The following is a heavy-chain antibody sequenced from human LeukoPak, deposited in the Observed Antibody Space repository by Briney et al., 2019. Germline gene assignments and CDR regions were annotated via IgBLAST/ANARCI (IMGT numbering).Heavy chain of an antibody. CDR3: AKDRSRHYFDY. CDR1: GFTFSSYA. Sequence: GGSLRLSCAASGFTFSSYAMSWVRQAPEKGLEWVSTISGSGGGTYYADSVKGRFTISRDNSKNTLYLQMNSLRAEDTAVYYCAKDRSRHYFDYWGQGTLVTVSS. V-gene: IGHV3-23*01. CDR2: ISGSGGGT. J-gene: IGHJ4*02.